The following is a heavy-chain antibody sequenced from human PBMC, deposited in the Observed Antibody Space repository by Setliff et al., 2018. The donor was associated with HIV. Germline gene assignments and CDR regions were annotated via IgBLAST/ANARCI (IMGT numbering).Heavy chain of an antibody. D-gene: IGHD3-10*01. V-gene: IGHV3-30*02. Sequence: GESLTISCKGSGYTFSSYGMHWVRQAPGKGLEWVAVIWYDGSNKYYADSVKGRFTISRDNSKNTLFLQMNSLRPEDTAVYYCTRYGSGRSAGNNYYYNYMDVWGKGTTVTVSS. CDR2: IWYDGSNK. CDR3: TRYGSGRSAGNNYYYNYMDV. J-gene: IGHJ6*03. CDR1: GYTFSSYG.